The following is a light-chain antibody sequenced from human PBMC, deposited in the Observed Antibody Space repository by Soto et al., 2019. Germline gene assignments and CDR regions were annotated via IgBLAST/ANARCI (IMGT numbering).Light chain of an antibody. CDR3: QQRSDWPWT. J-gene: IGKJ1*01. Sequence: EIVLTQSLATRSFFPGEIATLSSRASQSVSSYLAWYQQKPGQAPRLLMYEASNRATGIPARFSGGGSGTDFTLTISSLDPEDFAVYYCQQRSDWPWTFGQGTKVDIK. CDR1: QSVSSY. CDR2: EAS. V-gene: IGKV3-11*01.